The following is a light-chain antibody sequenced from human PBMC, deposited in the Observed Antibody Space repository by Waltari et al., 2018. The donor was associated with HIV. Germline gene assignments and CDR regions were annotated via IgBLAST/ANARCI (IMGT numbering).Light chain of an antibody. CDR2: DVS. Sequence: QSVLTQPASVSGSPGQSITISCTGTSSDVGGYNFVSWYQQHAGKAPKILIYDVSNRPSGVSNRFSGSKSGNTASLTISGVQADDEADYYCSSYASSSTLFGGGTKLTVL. V-gene: IGLV2-14*01. CDR1: SSDVGGYNF. CDR3: SSYASSSTL. J-gene: IGLJ2*01.